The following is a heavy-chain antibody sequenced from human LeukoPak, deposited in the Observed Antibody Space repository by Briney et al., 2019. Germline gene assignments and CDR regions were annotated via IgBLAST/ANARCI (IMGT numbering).Heavy chain of an antibody. CDR2: VSASSDT. CDR3: ARGGLNALEAFDI. D-gene: IGHD1-1*01. V-gene: IGHV3-21*01. J-gene: IGHJ3*02. CDR1: GFTFSSYT. Sequence: GGSLRLSCAASGFTFSSYTMNWVRQAPGKGLQWVSTVSASSDTHYSDSVKGRFTISRDNARNSLYLQMNSLRAEDTAVYYCARGGLNALEAFDIWGQGTLVTVCS.